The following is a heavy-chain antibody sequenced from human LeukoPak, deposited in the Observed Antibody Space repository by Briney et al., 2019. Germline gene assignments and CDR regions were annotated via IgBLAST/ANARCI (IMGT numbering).Heavy chain of an antibody. J-gene: IGHJ4*02. D-gene: IGHD3-10*01. CDR1: GGSISSYY. CDR2: IYYSGST. V-gene: IGHV4-59*06. Sequence: SETLSLTCTVSGGSISSYYWSWIRQPPGKGLEWIGYIYYSGSTYYNPSLKSRVTISLDTSKSHFSLNLNSVTAADTAIYYCARLYGSGSNYLDYWGQGTLVTVSS. CDR3: ARLYGSGSNYLDY.